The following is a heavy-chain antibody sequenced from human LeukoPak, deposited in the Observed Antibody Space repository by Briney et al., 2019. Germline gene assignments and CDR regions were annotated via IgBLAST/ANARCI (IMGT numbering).Heavy chain of an antibody. D-gene: IGHD5-24*01. CDR1: GDSISSGGYY. J-gene: IGHJ4*02. CDR3: ARGDGYNNDY. CDR2: IYYSGST. V-gene: IGHV4-31*03. Sequence: PSETLSLTCTVSGDSISSGGYYWSWIRQHPGKGLEWIGYIYYSGSTYYNPSLKSRVTISVGTSKNQFSLNLSSVTAADTAVYYCARGDGYNNDYWGQGTLVTVSS.